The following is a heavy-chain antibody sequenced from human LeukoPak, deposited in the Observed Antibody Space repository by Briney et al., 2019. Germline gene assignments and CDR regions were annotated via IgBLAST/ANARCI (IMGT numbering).Heavy chain of an antibody. J-gene: IGHJ4*02. CDR2: VYYTGST. CDR1: GGSLSNYY. Sequence: SETLSLTCSVSGGSLSNYYYCTWIRQPPGKGLEWIGYVYYTGSTNFDPSLKSRVTMSLDTSRNQFSLKLTSLTAADTAVYYCARGAMATTPFFDYWGQGTLVTVSS. CDR3: ARGAMATTPFFDY. D-gene: IGHD5-24*01. V-gene: IGHV4-59*01.